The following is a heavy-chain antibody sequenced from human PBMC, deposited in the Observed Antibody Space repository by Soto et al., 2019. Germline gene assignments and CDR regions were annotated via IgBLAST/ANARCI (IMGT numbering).Heavy chain of an antibody. CDR2: VGNDGSSA. CDR1: GFTFTNYW. V-gene: IGHV3-74*01. CDR3: ARDTPYNCLDP. J-gene: IGHJ5*02. Sequence: GGSLRRSCAASGFTFTNYWMHWVRQARGKGLVWVSRVGNDGSSATYADSVKGRFTISRENGDTTLYMQMNSLRAEDTAVYYCARDTPYNCLDPWGQGTLVTVSS.